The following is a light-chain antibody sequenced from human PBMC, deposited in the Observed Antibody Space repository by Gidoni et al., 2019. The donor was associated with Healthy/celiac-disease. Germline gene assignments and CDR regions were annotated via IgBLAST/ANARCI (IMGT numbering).Light chain of an antibody. CDR1: QSVSSY. CDR2: DAS. V-gene: IGKV3D-11*02. Sequence: EIVLTQSPATLSLSPGERATLSCRASQSVSSYLAWYQQKPGQAPRLLIYDASNRATGIPARFSCSGPGTDFTLTISSLEPEDFAVYYCQQRSNWPFXGXTKVEIK. J-gene: IGKJ4*01. CDR3: QQRSNWP.